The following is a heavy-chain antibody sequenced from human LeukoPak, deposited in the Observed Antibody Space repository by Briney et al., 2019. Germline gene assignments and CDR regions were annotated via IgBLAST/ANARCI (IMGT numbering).Heavy chain of an antibody. D-gene: IGHD4-17*01. V-gene: IGHV4-59*08. J-gene: IGHJ4*02. CDR1: GGYISSHY. CDR3: ATYGDYTFDY. Sequence: PSETLSLTCTVPGGYISSHYWSWIRQPPGKGLEWIGYIFYSGSTNYNPSLKSRVTISVDTSKNQFSLKLSSVTAADPAVYYCATYGDYTFDYWGQGTLVTVSS. CDR2: IFYSGST.